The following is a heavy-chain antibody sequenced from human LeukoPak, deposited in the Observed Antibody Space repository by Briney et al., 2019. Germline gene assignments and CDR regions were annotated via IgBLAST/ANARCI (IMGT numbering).Heavy chain of an antibody. V-gene: IGHV3-30-3*01. CDR2: ISHDGSNK. CDR1: GFTFSNFA. D-gene: IGHD3-22*01. Sequence: GGSLRLSCAASGFTFSNFAMHWVRQAPGKGLEWVAAISHDGSNKYYADSVKGRFTISRDNSKNTLYLQMNSLRAGDTAVYYCARGSSYYYDSSGSDYWGQGTLVTVSS. CDR3: ARGSSYYYDSSGSDY. J-gene: IGHJ4*02.